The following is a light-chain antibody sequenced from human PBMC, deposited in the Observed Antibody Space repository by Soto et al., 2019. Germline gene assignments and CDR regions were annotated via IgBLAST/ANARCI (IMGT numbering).Light chain of an antibody. CDR1: NSDIGDYNY. CDR3: CSYTRTTSTVI. J-gene: IGLJ2*01. Sequence: QSALTQPASVSGSPGQSITISCNGTNSDIGDYNYVSWYQQHPGKAPKLIIYDVINRPSEISNRFSGSKSGNTASLAISGLQAGDEAYYYCCSYTRTTSTVIFGGGTKLTVL. V-gene: IGLV2-14*03. CDR2: DVI.